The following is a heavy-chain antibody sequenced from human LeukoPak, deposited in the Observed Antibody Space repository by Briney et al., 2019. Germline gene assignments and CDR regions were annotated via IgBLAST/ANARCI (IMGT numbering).Heavy chain of an antibody. CDR1: GYRFTGYY. J-gene: IGHJ3*02. V-gene: IGHV1-2*02. Sequence: ASVKVSCKTSGYRFTGYYLHWVRQAPGQGLEWMGWMNPKSGATDYARKFQGRVTMTRDTSISTAYMELTRLRSDDTAVYYCARGGKIMINMVRGALASRDAFDIWGQGTMVTVSS. CDR2: MNPKSGAT. D-gene: IGHD3-10*01. CDR3: ARGGKIMINMVRGALASRDAFDI.